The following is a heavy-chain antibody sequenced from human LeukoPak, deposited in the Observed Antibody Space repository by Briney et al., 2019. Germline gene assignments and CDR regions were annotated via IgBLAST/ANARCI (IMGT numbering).Heavy chain of an antibody. CDR3: ARANYGDFHFDY. Sequence: ASVKVSCKASGYTFTSYGISWVRQAPGQGLEWMGWISAYNGNTNYAQKLQGRVTMTTDTSTSTAYMELRSLRSEDTAVYYCARANYGDFHFDYWGQGTLVTVSS. V-gene: IGHV1-18*01. J-gene: IGHJ4*02. CDR1: GYTFTSYG. CDR2: ISAYNGNT. D-gene: IGHD4-17*01.